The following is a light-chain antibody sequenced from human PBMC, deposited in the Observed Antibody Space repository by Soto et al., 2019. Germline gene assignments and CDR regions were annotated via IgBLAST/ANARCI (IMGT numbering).Light chain of an antibody. CDR2: HAS. CDR3: QHYKNLPPT. V-gene: IGKV1-33*01. CDR1: QDISNS. J-gene: IGKJ4*01. Sequence: DIQMTQSPSSLSASVGDRVTITCQASQDISNSLNWYQQRPGKAPKLLIFHASNLETGVPSRFSGSGSGTDFTFTISSLQPEAIATYYCQHYKNLPPTFGGGTKVEIK.